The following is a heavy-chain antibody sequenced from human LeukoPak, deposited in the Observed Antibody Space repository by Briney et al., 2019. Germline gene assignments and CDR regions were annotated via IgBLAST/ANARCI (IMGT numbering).Heavy chain of an antibody. V-gene: IGHV3-15*01. D-gene: IGHD1-26*01. Sequence: KTGGSLRLSCAASGFTFSNAWMTWVRQAPGKGLEWVGRIRDKTGGGTSDYAAPVKGRFTISRDDSKNMLYLQMNSLRTEDTGVYYCTTDRRELENIWGQGTLVTVSS. CDR1: GFTFSNAW. J-gene: IGHJ4*02. CDR3: TTDRRELENI. CDR2: IRDKTGGGTS.